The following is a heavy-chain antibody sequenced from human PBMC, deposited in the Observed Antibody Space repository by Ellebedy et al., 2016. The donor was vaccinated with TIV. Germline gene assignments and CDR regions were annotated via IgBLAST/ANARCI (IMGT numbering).Heavy chain of an antibody. CDR3: ARDRHCSSTNCFDRPGWFDP. CDR1: GYTFTGSY. D-gene: IGHD2-2*01. CDR2: IFPMFGKA. V-gene: IGHV1-69*13. J-gene: IGHJ5*02. Sequence: AASVKVSCKASGYTFTGSYIHWVRQAPGQGLEWMGGIFPMFGKADYAQEFQGRVTLTADESMSTAYMELISLRSDDTAVYYCARDRHCSSTNCFDRPGWFDPWGQGTLVTVSS.